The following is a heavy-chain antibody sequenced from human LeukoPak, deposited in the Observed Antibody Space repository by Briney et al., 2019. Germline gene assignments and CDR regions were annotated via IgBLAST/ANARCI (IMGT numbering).Heavy chain of an antibody. CDR2: INHSGST. V-gene: IGHV4-39*07. D-gene: IGHD4-17*01. CDR1: GGSVSSGNYY. Sequence: SETLSLTCTVSGGSVSSGNYYWSWIRQPPGKGLEWIGEINHSGSTNYNPSLKSRVTISVDTSKNQFSLKLSSVTAADTAVYYCARGYGVVDYWGQGTLVTVSS. J-gene: IGHJ4*02. CDR3: ARGYGVVDY.